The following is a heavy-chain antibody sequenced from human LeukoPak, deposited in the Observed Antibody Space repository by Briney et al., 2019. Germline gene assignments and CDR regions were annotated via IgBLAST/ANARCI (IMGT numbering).Heavy chain of an antibody. D-gene: IGHD3-22*01. J-gene: IGHJ4*02. CDR1: GFTFDDYA. CDR2: ISWNSGSI. Sequence: PGGSLRLSCAASGFTFDDYAMHWVRQAPGKGLEWVSGISWNSGSIGYADSVKGRFTISRDSAKNSLYLQMNSLRAEDTALYYCAKDTGYDSSGYYDYWGQGTLVTVSS. CDR3: AKDTGYDSSGYYDY. V-gene: IGHV3-9*01.